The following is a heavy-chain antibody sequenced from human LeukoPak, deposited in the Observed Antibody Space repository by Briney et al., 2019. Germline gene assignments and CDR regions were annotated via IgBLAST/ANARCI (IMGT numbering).Heavy chain of an antibody. J-gene: IGHJ4*02. CDR2: ITGSGDIT. V-gene: IGHV3-23*01. D-gene: IGHD4-17*01. CDR3: AKSFPPPDYGDFDY. CDR1: RFTFSYYA. Sequence: GGSLRLSCAASRFTFSYYAMSWVRQAPGKGLEWVSAITGSGDITYYADSVKGRFTISRDNSKNTLYLQMNSLRAEDMAVYYCAKSFPPPDYGDFDYWGQGTLVTVSS.